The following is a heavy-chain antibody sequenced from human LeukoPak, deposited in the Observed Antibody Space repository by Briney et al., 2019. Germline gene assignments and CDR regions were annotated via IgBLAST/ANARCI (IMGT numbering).Heavy chain of an antibody. D-gene: IGHD2-8*02. CDR2: ISGSGGST. J-gene: IGHJ4*02. V-gene: IGHV3-23*01. CDR1: GITFSSYA. Sequence: PGGSLRLSCAASGITFSSYAMSWVRQAPGKGLEWVSAISGSGGSTYYADSVKGRFTISRDNSKNTLYLQMNSLRAEDTAVYYCALFPTGGADFDYWGQGTLVTVSS. CDR3: ALFPTGGADFDY.